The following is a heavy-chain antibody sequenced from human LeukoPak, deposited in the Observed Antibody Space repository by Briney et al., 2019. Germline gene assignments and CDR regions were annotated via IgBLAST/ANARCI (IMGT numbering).Heavy chain of an antibody. CDR2: ISSSSGTM. V-gene: IGHV3-48*01. J-gene: IGHJ6*03. D-gene: IGHD3-3*01. CDR3: ARVGDFWSGYRTSYYYYMDL. Sequence: GGSLRLSCAASGFTVSSNYMSWVRQAPGKGLEWVSYISSSSGTMYYADSVKGRFTISRDNAKNSLYLQMNSLRAEDTAVYYCARVGDFWSGYRTSYYYYMDLWGRGTTVTVSS. CDR1: GFTVSSNY.